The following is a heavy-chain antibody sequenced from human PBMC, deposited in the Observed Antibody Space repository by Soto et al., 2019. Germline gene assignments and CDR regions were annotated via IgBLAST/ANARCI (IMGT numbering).Heavy chain of an antibody. CDR1: GFTFSSYG. D-gene: IGHD3-22*01. CDR2: ISYDGNYK. Sequence: QVQLVESGGGVVQPGRSLRLSCAASGFTFSSYGMHWVRQAPGKGLEWVAIISYDGNYKYYADSVKGRFTISRDNSKNTLYLQMNSLRAEDTAVYYCGKVSTYYYDSTFDSWGQGTLVTVSS. V-gene: IGHV3-30*18. CDR3: GKVSTYYYDSTFDS. J-gene: IGHJ4*02.